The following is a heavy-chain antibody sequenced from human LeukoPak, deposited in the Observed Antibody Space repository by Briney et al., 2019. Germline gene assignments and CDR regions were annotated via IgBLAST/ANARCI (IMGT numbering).Heavy chain of an antibody. D-gene: IGHD6-13*01. CDR2: ISAYNGNT. V-gene: IGHV1-18*01. Sequence: ASVKVSCKASGYTFTSYGISWVRQAPGQGLEWMGWISAYNGNTNYAQKLQGRVTMTTDTSTSTAYMELRSLRSDDTAVYYCARIRKERAAHPPYNWFDPWGQGTLVTVPS. CDR1: GYTFTSYG. J-gene: IGHJ5*02. CDR3: ARIRKERAAHPPYNWFDP.